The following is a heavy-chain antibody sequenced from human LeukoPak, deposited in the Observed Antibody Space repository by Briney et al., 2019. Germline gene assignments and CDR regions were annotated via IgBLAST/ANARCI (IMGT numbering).Heavy chain of an antibody. CDR2: IKSKTDGGTA. CDR1: GFTFSNAW. Sequence: GGSLRLSCAASGFTFSNAWMSWVRQAPGKGLEWVGRIKSKTDGGTADYAAPVKGRFTISRDDSKNTLYLQMNSLKTEDTAVYYCTTDTPGVVAFDAFDIWGQGTMVTVSS. CDR3: TTDTPGVVAFDAFDI. V-gene: IGHV3-15*01. D-gene: IGHD2-15*01. J-gene: IGHJ3*02.